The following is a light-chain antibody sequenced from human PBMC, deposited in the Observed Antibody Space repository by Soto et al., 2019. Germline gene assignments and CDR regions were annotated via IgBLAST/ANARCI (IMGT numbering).Light chain of an antibody. J-gene: IGKJ5*01. V-gene: IGKV3-20*01. CDR2: GTS. CDR1: QSVPRSY. Sequence: EIVLTKNPSTLSFSPGERATVSCRASQSVPRSYLAWYQQKPGQAPRLLIYGTSSRATGIPDRFSGSGSGTDFTLTISRLEPEDFAVYYSQQYNNGPQTFGQGTRLE. CDR3: QQYNNGPQT.